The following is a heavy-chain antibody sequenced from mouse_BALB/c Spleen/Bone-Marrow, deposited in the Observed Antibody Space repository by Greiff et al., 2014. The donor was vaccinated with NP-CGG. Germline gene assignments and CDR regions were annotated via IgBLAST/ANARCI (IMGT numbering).Heavy chain of an antibody. D-gene: IGHD2-3*01. CDR3: ARDMGGLLFDY. CDR1: GFTFTDYC. Sequence: EVMLVESGGGLIQPGGSLRLSCATSGFTFTDYCMTWVRQPPGKALEWLGFIRNKANGYTTEYSASVKGRFPISRDNSQSILYLQMNTLRAEDSATYYCARDMGGLLFDYWGQGTTLTVSS. J-gene: IGHJ2*01. V-gene: IGHV7-3*02. CDR2: IRNKANGYTT.